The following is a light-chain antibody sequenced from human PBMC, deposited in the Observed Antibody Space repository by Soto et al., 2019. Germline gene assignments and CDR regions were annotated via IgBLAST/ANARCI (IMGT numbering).Light chain of an antibody. CDR1: QSVNSD. CDR2: GAS. Sequence: ETVMTQSPAILSVSPGERATLSCRASQSVNSDLAWYQQKPGQAPRLLIYGASTRATGIPARFSGSGSGTEFTLTISSLQSEDFAVYYCHQYDNWPETFGQGNKVEIK. V-gene: IGKV3-15*01. CDR3: HQYDNWPET. J-gene: IGKJ1*01.